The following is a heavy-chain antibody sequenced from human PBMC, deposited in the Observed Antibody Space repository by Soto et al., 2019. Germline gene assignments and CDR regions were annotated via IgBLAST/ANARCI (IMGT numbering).Heavy chain of an antibody. V-gene: IGHV3-23*01. D-gene: IGHD2-15*01. CDR3: AKEWDIVVVVAATGLGMDV. CDR2: ISGSGGST. Sequence: LRLSCAASGFTFSSYAMSWVRQAPGKGLEWVSAISGSGGSTYYADSVKGRFTISRDNSKNTLYLQMNSLRAEDTAVYYCAKEWDIVVVVAATGLGMDVWGKGTTVTVSS. J-gene: IGHJ6*04. CDR1: GFTFSSYA.